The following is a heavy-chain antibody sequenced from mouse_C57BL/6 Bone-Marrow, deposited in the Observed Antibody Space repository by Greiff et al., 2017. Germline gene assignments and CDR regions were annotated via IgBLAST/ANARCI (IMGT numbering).Heavy chain of an antibody. J-gene: IGHJ3*01. Sequence: VQLQQPGAELVRPGSSVTLSCKASGYTFTSYWMDWVKQRPGQGLEWIGNIYPSDSETHYNQKFKDKATLTVDKSSSTAYMQLSSLTSEDSAVYYCARGGSSTWFAYWGQGTLVTVSA. CDR3: ARGGSSTWFAY. V-gene: IGHV1-61*01. CDR2: IYPSDSET. CDR1: GYTFTSYW.